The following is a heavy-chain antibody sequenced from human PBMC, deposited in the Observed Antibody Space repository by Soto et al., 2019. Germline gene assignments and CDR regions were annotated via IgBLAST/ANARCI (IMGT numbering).Heavy chain of an antibody. CDR1: GYTFASFY. J-gene: IGHJ4*02. CDR2: INSGAGNT. D-gene: IGHD4-17*01. Sequence: ASVKVSCKASGYTFASFYVHWVRQAPGQGLEWMGVINSGAGNTAYAQEFQGRVTMTSDTSTSTLYMEMSSLRSEDTAVYYCARLATVTPPYYFDYWGQGTLVTVSS. CDR3: ARLATVTPPYYFDY. V-gene: IGHV1-46*01.